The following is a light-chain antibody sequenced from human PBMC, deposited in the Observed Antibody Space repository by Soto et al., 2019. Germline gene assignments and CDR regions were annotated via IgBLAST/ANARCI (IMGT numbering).Light chain of an antibody. Sequence: QSALTQPASVSGSPGQSITLSCTGTSSDIGGYDFVSWYQRYPGKAPKLIIYDVNNRPSGVSNRFSGSKSGNTDSLTISGLQAEDGADYYCSSYASSSTHVVFGGGTKVTVL. J-gene: IGLJ2*01. CDR2: DVN. CDR3: SSYASSSTHVV. CDR1: SSDIGGYDF. V-gene: IGLV2-14*01.